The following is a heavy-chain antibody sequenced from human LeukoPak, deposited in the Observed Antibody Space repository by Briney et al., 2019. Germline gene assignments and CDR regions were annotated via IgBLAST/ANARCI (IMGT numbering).Heavy chain of an antibody. CDR3: ARDRRVKHYGDYVHAFDI. V-gene: IGHV4-39*07. Sequence: SETLSLTCTVSGGSISSSSYYWGWIRQPPGKGLEWIGSIYYSGSTYYNPSLKSRVTISVDTSKNQFSLKLSSVTAADTAVYYCARDRRVKHYGDYVHAFDIWGQGTMVTVSS. CDR1: GGSISSSSYY. CDR2: IYYSGST. D-gene: IGHD4-17*01. J-gene: IGHJ3*02.